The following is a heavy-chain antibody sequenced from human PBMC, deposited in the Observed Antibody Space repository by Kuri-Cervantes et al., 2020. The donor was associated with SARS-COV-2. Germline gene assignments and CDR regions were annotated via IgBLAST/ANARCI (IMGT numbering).Heavy chain of an antibody. CDR1: VFTLSSFA. D-gene: IGHD3-3*01. CDR2: ISDDGSNK. Sequence: GGSLRLSCTASVFTLSSFAMHWVRQAPGKGLEWVAVISDDGSNKFYSDSVRGRFTVSRDNSKNTLYLQMDSLRVEDMAVYYCVKDFWSGYPTYYFDYWGQGTQVTVSS. CDR3: VKDFWSGYPTYYFDY. V-gene: IGHV3-30*18. J-gene: IGHJ4*02.